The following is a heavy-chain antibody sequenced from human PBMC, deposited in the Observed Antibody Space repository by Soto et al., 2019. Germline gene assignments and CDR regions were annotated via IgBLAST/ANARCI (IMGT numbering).Heavy chain of an antibody. Sequence: QVQLVQSGAEVKKPGASVKVSCKASGYTFTSYGISWVRQAPGQGLEWMGWISPSNGNTNFAQKFRGRVTLTTDTSTSKAYMALRSLKSDDTAVYYCARDPPETPSDYWGQGTLVTVSS. J-gene: IGHJ4*02. CDR2: ISPSNGNT. V-gene: IGHV1-18*01. CDR1: GYTFTSYG. CDR3: ARDPPETPSDY.